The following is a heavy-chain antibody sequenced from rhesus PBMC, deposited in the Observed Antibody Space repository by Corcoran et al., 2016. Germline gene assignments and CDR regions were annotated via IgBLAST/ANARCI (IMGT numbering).Heavy chain of an antibody. D-gene: IGHD5-24*01. CDR3: ARYSGSIYGSFDS. CDR2: IIYSRNT. J-gene: IGHJ4*01. CDR1: GGSISSDYNY. Sequence: QVQLQESGPGLVKPSETLSLTCAVSGGSISSDYNYWSWIRQPPGKGLEWIGPIIYSRNTNYNPSLKSQLTISGDTSKNQFSLRLSSVTAADSAVYYCARYSGSIYGSFDSWGQGVLVTVSS. V-gene: IGHV4-122*02.